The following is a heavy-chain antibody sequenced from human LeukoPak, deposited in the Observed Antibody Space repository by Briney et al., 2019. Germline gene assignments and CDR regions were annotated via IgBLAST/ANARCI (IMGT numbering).Heavy chain of an antibody. CDR3: ARDYGGNSWFDP. Sequence: SRTLSLTCTVSGGSISSGGYYWSWIRQHPGKGLEWIGYIYYSGSTYYNPSLKSRVTISVDMSKNQFSLKLSSVTAADTAVYYWARDYGGNSWFDPWGQGTLVTVSS. CDR2: IYYSGST. J-gene: IGHJ5*02. CDR1: GGSISSGGYY. D-gene: IGHD4-23*01. V-gene: IGHV4-31*03.